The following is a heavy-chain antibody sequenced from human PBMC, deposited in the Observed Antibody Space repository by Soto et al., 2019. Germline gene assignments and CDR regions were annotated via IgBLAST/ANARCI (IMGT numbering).Heavy chain of an antibody. Sequence: QITLKESGPTLVKPTQTLTLTCTFSGLSLSTTGVGVGWIRQPPGKALEWLALIYWDDDKRYSPSLKSRLTITKDPSQNQVVLTMTNMDPVDTATYYCVQSRCGGDCLQSYSSHSYYGLDVWGQGTTVTVSS. CDR2: IYWDDDK. V-gene: IGHV2-5*02. CDR3: VQSRCGGDCLQSYSSHSYYGLDV. J-gene: IGHJ6*02. CDR1: GLSLSTTGVG. D-gene: IGHD2-21*02.